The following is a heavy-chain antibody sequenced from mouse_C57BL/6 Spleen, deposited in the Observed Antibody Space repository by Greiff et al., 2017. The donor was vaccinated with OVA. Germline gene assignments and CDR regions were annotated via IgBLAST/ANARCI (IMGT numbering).Heavy chain of an antibody. CDR2: FYPGSGSI. CDR1: GYTFTEYT. CDR3: ARHEEAGAWFAY. J-gene: IGHJ3*01. V-gene: IGHV1-62-2*01. Sequence: LVEPGASVKLSCKASGYTFTEYTIHLVKQRSGQGLEWTGWFYPGSGSIKYNEKFKDKATLTADKSSSTVYMELSRLTSEDSSVYFCARHEEAGAWFAYWGQGTLVTVSA. D-gene: IGHD4-1*01.